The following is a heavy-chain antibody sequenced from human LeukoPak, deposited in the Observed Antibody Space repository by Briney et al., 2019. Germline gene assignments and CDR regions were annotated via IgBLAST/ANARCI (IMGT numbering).Heavy chain of an antibody. CDR3: ARLVGSSSYYFDY. CDR2: IYYSGST. V-gene: IGHV4-59*01. CDR1: GGSMSNYY. Sequence: SETLSLTCSVSGGSMSNYYWSWIRQPPGKRLEWIAYIYYSGSTNYNPSLKSRVTISVDTSKNQFFLKLSSVTAADTAVYYCARLVGSSSYYFDYWGQGTPVTVSS. J-gene: IGHJ4*02. D-gene: IGHD6-13*01.